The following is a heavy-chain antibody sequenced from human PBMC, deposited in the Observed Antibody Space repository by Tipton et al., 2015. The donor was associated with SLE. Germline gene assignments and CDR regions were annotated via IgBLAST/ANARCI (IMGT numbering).Heavy chain of an antibody. CDR1: GGSISDSNYN. Sequence: TLSLTCTVSGGSISDSNYNWGWIRQPPGKGLEWIGNIYYSGNTYYNPSLKSRVTMSLDTSKNQQSLKLSSVTAADTAIYYCARHADRIFGVPYWGQGTLVTVSS. J-gene: IGHJ4*02. CDR2: IYYSGNT. D-gene: IGHD3-3*02. V-gene: IGHV4-39*01. CDR3: ARHADRIFGVPY.